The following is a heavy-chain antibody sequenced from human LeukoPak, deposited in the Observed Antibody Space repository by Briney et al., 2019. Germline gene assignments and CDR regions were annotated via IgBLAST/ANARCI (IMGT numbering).Heavy chain of an antibody. Sequence: GGSLRLSCAASGFTFSNYAVHWVRQAPGNGLEWVAVISYDGSNKYYADSVKGRFTISRDNSKNTLYLQMNSLRAEDTAVYYCARDMTYYYGMDVWGQGTTVTVSS. CDR1: GFTFSNYA. J-gene: IGHJ6*02. CDR3: ARDMTYYYGMDV. CDR2: ISYDGSNK. V-gene: IGHV3-30-3*01. D-gene: IGHD3-16*01.